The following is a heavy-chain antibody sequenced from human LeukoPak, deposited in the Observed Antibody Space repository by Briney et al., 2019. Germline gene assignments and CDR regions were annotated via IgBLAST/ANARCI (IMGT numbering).Heavy chain of an antibody. J-gene: IGHJ4*02. D-gene: IGHD6-6*01. CDR3: AAHPSSAY. V-gene: IGHV3-30*03. CDR2: ISYDGSNK. CDR1: GFTFSSYG. Sequence: GGSLRLSCAASGFTFSSYGMHWVRQAPGKGLEWVAVISYDGSNKYYADSVKGRFTISRDNSKNTLYLQMNSLRAEDTAVYYCAAHPSSAYWGRGTLVTVSS.